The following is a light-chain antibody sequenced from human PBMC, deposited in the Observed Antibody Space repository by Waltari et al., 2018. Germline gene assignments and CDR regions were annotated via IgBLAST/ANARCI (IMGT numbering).Light chain of an antibody. CDR2: RNN. Sequence: QSVLTQPPSASGTPGQRVTISCSGGSSNIGSNAVSWYQQPPGAAPKALIHRNNQPPPGVPVRFSGSKSGTSASLAISGLQSEDEADYYCAGWDDTLNGPLFGTGTKVTVL. CDR1: SSNIGSNA. CDR3: AGWDDTLNGPL. V-gene: IGLV1-44*01. J-gene: IGLJ1*01.